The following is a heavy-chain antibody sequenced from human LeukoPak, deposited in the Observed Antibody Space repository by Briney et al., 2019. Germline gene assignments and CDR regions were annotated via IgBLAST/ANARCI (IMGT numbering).Heavy chain of an antibody. CDR2: IIPIFGTA. CDR3: ARGRTNWGYFDY. V-gene: IGHV1-69*05. D-gene: IGHD7-27*01. J-gene: IGHJ4*02. CDR1: GGTFSSYA. Sequence: ASVKVSCKASGGTFSSYAISWVRQAPGQGLEWMGGIIPIFGTANYAQKFQGRVTITTDGSTSTAYMELSSLRSEDTAVYYCARGRTNWGYFDYWGQGTLVTVSS.